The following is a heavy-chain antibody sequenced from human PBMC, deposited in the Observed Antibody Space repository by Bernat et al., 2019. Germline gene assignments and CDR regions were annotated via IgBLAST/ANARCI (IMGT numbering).Heavy chain of an antibody. V-gene: IGHV4-34*01. J-gene: IGHJ4*02. CDR2: INHSGST. CDR1: GGSFSGYY. Sequence: QVQLQQWGAGLLKPSETLSLTCAVYGGSFSGYYWSWIRQPPGKGREGIGEINHSGSTNYNPSLKSRVTISVDTSKNQFSLKLSSVTAADTAVYYCARGSRSGSYFRTNRGHFDYWGQGTLVTVSS. D-gene: IGHD3-10*01. CDR3: ARGSRSGSYFRTNRGHFDY.